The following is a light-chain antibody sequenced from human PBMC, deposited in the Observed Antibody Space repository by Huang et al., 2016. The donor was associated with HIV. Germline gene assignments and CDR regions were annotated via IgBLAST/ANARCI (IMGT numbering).Light chain of an antibody. CDR1: QTISTY. CDR2: DAS. CDR3: QQRNNWPPTYT. V-gene: IGKV3-11*01. Sequence: DIVLTQSPASLSLSPGERATLSCRASQTISTYLAWFQQKPGQSPRLLIYDASNRATGIPARFRGSGSGTDFTLTINNLEPEESAVYYCQQRNNWPPTYTFGQGTKLEIK. J-gene: IGKJ2*01.